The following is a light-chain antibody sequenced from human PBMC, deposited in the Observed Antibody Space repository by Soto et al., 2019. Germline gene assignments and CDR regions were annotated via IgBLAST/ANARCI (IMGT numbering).Light chain of an antibody. CDR2: NAS. J-gene: IGKJ4*02. Sequence: DIQITLSLSTLPANVGDNGPITCLASQNISSCVTWYQQKPGKAPKLLIYNASTVEFGVPSNFSGSGSGTEFTFSISTLRPEDIATYYCQQSNSHPRTFGGGTKVDIK. CDR3: QQSNSHPRT. CDR1: QNISSC. V-gene: IGKV1-5*03.